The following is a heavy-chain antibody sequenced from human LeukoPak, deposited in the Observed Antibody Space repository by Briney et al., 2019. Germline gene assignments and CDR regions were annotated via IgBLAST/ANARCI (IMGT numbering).Heavy chain of an antibody. CDR3: ARVGYSYGLDYFDY. CDR2: ISSSGSTI. V-gene: IGHV3-48*04. Sequence: AGGSLRLSCAASGFTFNNYGMIWVRMAPGQGLEWVSAISSSGSTIYYSDSVKGRFTISRDNAKNSLYLQMNSLRAEDTAVYYCARVGYSYGLDYFDYWGQGNLVTVSS. CDR1: GFTFNNYG. D-gene: IGHD5-18*01. J-gene: IGHJ4*02.